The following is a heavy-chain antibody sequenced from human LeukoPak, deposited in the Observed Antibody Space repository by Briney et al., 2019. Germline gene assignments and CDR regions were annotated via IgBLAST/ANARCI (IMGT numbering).Heavy chain of an antibody. D-gene: IGHD6-13*01. CDR1: GYTFTNYG. CDR3: ARGTKAAGSDY. V-gene: IGHV1-18*01. J-gene: IGHJ4*02. CDR2: ISTYDHDT. Sequence: ASVKVSCKASGYTFTNYGISWVRQAPGQGLEWMAWISTYDHDTNYAQKFRGRVTMTTDTSTSTAYMELRSLGSDDTAVYYCARGTKAAGSDYWGQGTLVTVSS.